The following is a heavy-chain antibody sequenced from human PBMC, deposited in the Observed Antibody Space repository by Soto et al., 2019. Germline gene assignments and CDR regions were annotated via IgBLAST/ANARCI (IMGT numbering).Heavy chain of an antibody. CDR3: ADSSTSLYYFDY. V-gene: IGHV4-34*01. D-gene: IGHD2-2*01. CDR2: INHSGST. J-gene: IGHJ4*02. Sequence: SETLSLTCAVYGGSFSGYYWSWIRQPPGKGLEWIGEINHSGSTNYNPSPKSRVTISVDTSKNQFSLKLSSVTAADTAVYYCADSSTSLYYFDYWGQGTLVTVSS. CDR1: GGSFSGYY.